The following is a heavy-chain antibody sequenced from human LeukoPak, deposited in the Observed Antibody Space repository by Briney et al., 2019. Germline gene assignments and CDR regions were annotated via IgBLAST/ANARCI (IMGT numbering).Heavy chain of an antibody. CDR1: GGTFSSYA. J-gene: IGHJ4*02. CDR3: ARDRYSAAIDY. Sequence: SVKVSCKASGGTFSSYAISWVRQAPGQGLEWMGGIIPIFGTANYAQKFQGRVTMTRDMSTSTVYMELSSLRSEDTAVYYCARDRYSAAIDYWGQGTLVTVSS. V-gene: IGHV1-69*05. CDR2: IIPIFGTA. D-gene: IGHD6-13*01.